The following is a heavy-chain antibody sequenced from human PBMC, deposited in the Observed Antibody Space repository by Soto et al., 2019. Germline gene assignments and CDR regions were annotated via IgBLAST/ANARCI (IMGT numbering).Heavy chain of an antibody. D-gene: IGHD6-19*01. J-gene: IGHJ4*02. CDR1: GFTFSSYG. Sequence: GGSLRLSSAASGFTFSSYGMHWVRQAPGKGLEWVAVISYDGSNKYYADSVKCRFTISRDNSKNTLYLQMNSLRAEDTAVYYCAKDPYSSGWYANFDYWGQGTLVTVS. CDR3: AKDPYSSGWYANFDY. CDR2: ISYDGSNK. V-gene: IGHV3-30*18.